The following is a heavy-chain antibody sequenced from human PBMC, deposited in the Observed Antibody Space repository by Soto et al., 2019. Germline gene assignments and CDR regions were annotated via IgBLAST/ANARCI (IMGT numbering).Heavy chain of an antibody. Sequence: QVQLVQSGAEVKKPGSSVKVSCKASGGTFSSYTISWVRQAPGQGLEWMGRIIPILGIANYAQKFQGRVPITADKATSTAYMELSSLRSEDTGVYYCARRLSSSHPFDYWGQGTLVTVSS. CDR1: GGTFSSYT. CDR2: IIPILGIA. J-gene: IGHJ4*02. D-gene: IGHD6-13*01. CDR3: ARRLSSSHPFDY. V-gene: IGHV1-69*02.